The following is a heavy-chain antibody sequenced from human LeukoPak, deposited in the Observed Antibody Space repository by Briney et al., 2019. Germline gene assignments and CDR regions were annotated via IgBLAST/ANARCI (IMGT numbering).Heavy chain of an antibody. V-gene: IGHV3-48*01. J-gene: IGHJ4*02. D-gene: IGHD3-16*01. CDR3: AKDINGGHVDQPIDY. CDR2: MSRSGDII. Sequence: PGGSLRLSCAASGFTFSDYNMNWVRQVPGKGLESVSYMSRSGDIIYYADSVKGRFTISRDNSKNTLYLQMNSLRAEDTAVYYCAKDINGGHVDQPIDYWGQGTLVTVSS. CDR1: GFTFSDYN.